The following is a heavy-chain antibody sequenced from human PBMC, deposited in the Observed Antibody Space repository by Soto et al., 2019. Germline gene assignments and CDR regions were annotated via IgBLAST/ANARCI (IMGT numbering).Heavy chain of an antibody. CDR2: IIPMVGTP. Sequence: QAQLVQSGAEVKRPGSSVKVSCKASGDTFSSYSISWVRQAPGQGLEWMGRIIPMVGTPNYAQKFQGRVTFSADKSTSTAYMVLNSLLSDDTAVYYCATDGGSNSSSDYNYFMDVWGKGKPVTVSS. V-gene: IGHV1-69*08. J-gene: IGHJ6*03. D-gene: IGHD3-16*01. CDR1: GDTFSSYS. CDR3: ATDGGSNSSSDYNYFMDV.